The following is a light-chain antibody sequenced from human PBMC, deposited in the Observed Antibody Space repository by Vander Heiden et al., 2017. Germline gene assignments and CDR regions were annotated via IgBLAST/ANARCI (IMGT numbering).Light chain of an antibody. Sequence: DIQMTQSPSSLSASVGDRVTITCQASQDISNYLNWYQQKPGKAPKLLIYDASNLETGVPSRFSGSGSGTDFTFTISSLQPEDIATYYCQQDDNRYTFGQGTKLXIK. CDR2: DAS. CDR3: QQDDNRYT. J-gene: IGKJ2*01. CDR1: QDISNY. V-gene: IGKV1-33*01.